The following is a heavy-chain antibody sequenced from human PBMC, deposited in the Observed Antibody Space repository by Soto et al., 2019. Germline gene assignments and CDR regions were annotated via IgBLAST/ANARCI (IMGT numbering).Heavy chain of an antibody. CDR1: GGTFGSYA. D-gene: IGHD2-2*01. CDR3: ATALGCRSTSCTLDY. V-gene: IGHV1-69*01. CDR2: IIPVSGAA. J-gene: IGHJ4*02. Sequence: QVQLVQSGAEVKKPGSSVKVSCKASGGTFGSYAFSWVRQAPGQGLEWMGGIIPVSGAAHYAQKFQGRVTITAGESTSTAYMELSSLSSHDTAVYYCATALGCRSTSCTLDYWGQGTRVIVSS.